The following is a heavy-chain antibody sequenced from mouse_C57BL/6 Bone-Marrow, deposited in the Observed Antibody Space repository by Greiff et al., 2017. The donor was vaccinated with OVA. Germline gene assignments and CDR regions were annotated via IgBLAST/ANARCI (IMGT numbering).Heavy chain of an antibody. CDR2: ISNGGGST. J-gene: IGHJ3*01. CDR3: ARPRAY. CDR1: GFTFSDYY. V-gene: IGHV5-12*01. Sequence: EVKLVESGGGLVQPGGSLKLSCAASGFTFSDYYMYWVRQTPEKRLEWVAYISNGGGSTYYPDTVKGRFTISRDNAKNTLYLQMSRLKSEDTAMYYCARPRAYWGQGTLVTVSA.